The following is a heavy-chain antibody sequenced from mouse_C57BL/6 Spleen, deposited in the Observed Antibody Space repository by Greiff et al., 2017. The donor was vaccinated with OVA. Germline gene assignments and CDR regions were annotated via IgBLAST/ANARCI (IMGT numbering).Heavy chain of an antibody. D-gene: IGHD1-1*01. CDR1: GSPFPSSW. CDR3: ALTVVGAMDY. J-gene: IGHJ4*01. CDR2: IHPNSGST. Sequence: QVQLKQPGAELVKPGASVKLSCKASGSPFPSSWMHWVKQRPGQGLEWIGMIHPNSGSTNYNEKFKSKATLTVDKSSSTAYMQLSSLTSEDSAVYYCALTVVGAMDYWGQGTSVTVSS. V-gene: IGHV1-64*01.